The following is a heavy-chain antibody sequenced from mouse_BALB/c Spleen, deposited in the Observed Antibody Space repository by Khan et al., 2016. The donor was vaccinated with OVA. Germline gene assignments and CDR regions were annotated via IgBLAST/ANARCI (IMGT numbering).Heavy chain of an antibody. J-gene: IGHJ3*01. CDR1: GFSLTTYG. CDR3: ARNSYMYDFTY. Sequence: QVQLKESGPGLVQPSQSLSITCTVSGFSLTTYGVHWVRQSPGKGLEWLGLIWSGGNTDYNAAFISRLSITKDNSKSQVFFKMNSLQADDTAMSYCARNSYMYDFTYWGQGTLGTVSA. V-gene: IGHV2-2*01. D-gene: IGHD2-14*01. CDR2: IWSGGNT.